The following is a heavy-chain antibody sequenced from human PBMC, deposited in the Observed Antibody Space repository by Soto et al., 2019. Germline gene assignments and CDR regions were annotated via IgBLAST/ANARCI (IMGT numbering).Heavy chain of an antibody. CDR1: GFTFSSFG. Sequence: QVQVVESGGGVVQPGRSLRLSCAASGFTFSSFGMHWVRQAPGKGLGWVSLIWNDGRKKSYGDSVKGRFTISRDNSRNTVYLQMNSLRADDTAVYYCARDASYYSLWSGYYPSRNGMDVWGQGTTVTVSS. D-gene: IGHD3-3*01. CDR3: ARDASYYSLWSGYYPSRNGMDV. CDR2: IWNDGRKK. V-gene: IGHV3-33*01. J-gene: IGHJ6*02.